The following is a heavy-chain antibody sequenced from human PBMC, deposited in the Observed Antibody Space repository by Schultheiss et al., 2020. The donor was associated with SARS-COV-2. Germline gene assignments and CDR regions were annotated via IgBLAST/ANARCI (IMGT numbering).Heavy chain of an antibody. CDR3: ASTAYYYDSLGYPGAFDI. V-gene: IGHV5-51*01. J-gene: IGHJ3*02. CDR2: IYPGDSDT. Sequence: GESLKISCKGSGYSFTSYWISWVRQMPGKGLEWMGIIYPGDSDTRYSPSFQGQVTISADKSISAAYLQWSSLKASDTAMYYCASTAYYYDSLGYPGAFDIWGQGTMVTVSS. CDR1: GYSFTSYW. D-gene: IGHD3-22*01.